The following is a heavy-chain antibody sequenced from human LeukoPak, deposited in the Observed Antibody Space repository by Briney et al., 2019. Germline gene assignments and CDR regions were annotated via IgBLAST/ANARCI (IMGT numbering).Heavy chain of an antibody. J-gene: IGHJ4*02. CDR1: GFTFSSYG. Sequence: GGSLRLSCAASGFTFSSYGMHWVRQAPGKGLEWVAFIRSDGTTKFYADSVKGRFTISRDNSKNTLNLQMNSLRPEDTAVYYCAKDERLGSGWTFDYWGQGSLVTVSS. D-gene: IGHD6-25*01. CDR2: IRSDGTTK. CDR3: AKDERLGSGWTFDY. V-gene: IGHV3-30*02.